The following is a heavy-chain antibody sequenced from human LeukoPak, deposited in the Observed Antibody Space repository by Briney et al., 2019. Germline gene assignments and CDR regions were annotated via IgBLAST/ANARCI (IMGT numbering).Heavy chain of an antibody. V-gene: IGHV3-7*05. CDR2: IKQDGSEK. CDR1: GFTFSSYW. J-gene: IGHJ4*02. D-gene: IGHD3-22*01. Sequence: GGSLRLSCAASGFTFSSYWMSWVRQAPGKGLEWVANIKQDGSEKYYVDSVKGRSTISRDNAKNSLYLQMNSLRAEDTAVYYCARDDKEDYYDSSGYGTFDYWGQGTLVTVSS. CDR3: ARDDKEDYYDSSGYGTFDY.